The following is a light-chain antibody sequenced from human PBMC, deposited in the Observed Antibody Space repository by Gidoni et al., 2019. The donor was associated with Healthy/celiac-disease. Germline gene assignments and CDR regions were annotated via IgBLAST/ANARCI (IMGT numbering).Light chain of an antibody. V-gene: IGLV1-40*01. Sequence: PGQRVTISCTGSSSNIGAGYDVHWYQQLPGTAPKLLIYGNSNRPSGVPDRFSGSKSGTSASLAITGLQAEDEADYYCQSYDSSLSGHVVFGGGTKLTVL. CDR2: GNS. J-gene: IGLJ2*01. CDR1: SSNIGAGYD. CDR3: QSYDSSLSGHVV.